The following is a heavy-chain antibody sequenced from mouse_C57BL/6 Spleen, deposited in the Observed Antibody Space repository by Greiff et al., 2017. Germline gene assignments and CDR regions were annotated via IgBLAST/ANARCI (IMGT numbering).Heavy chain of an antibody. V-gene: IGHV5-4*01. Sequence: EVHLVESGGGLVKPGGSLKLSCAASGFTFSSYAMSWVRQTPEKRLEWVATISDGGSYTYYPDNGKGRFTISRDNAKNNLYLQMSHLKSEDTAMYYCARESSRGYFDYWGQGTTLTVSS. D-gene: IGHD6-1*01. CDR3: ARESSRGYFDY. J-gene: IGHJ2*01. CDR1: GFTFSSYA. CDR2: ISDGGSYT.